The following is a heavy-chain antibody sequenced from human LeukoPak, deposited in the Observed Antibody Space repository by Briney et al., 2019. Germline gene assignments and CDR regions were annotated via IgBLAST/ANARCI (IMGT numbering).Heavy chain of an antibody. V-gene: IGHV3-30*18. J-gene: IGHJ4*02. Sequence: GGSLRLSCAASGFTFSSYGMHWVRQAPGKGLEWVAVISYDGSNKYYADSVKGRFTISRDNSKNTLYLQMNSLRAEDTAVYYCAKGDYGDYGRHYSDYWGQGTLVTVSS. D-gene: IGHD4-17*01. CDR2: ISYDGSNK. CDR1: GFTFSSYG. CDR3: AKGDYGDYGRHYSDY.